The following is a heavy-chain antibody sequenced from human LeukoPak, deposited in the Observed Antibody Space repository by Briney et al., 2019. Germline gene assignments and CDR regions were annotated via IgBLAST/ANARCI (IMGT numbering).Heavy chain of an antibody. CDR1: GYTFTSYD. Sequence: ASVKVSCKASGYTFTSYDINWVRQATGQGLEWMGWINPNSGNTGYAQKFQGRVTMTRNTSISTAYMELSSLRSEDTAVYYCAREGRTTVVPGGYFDNRGQGTLVTVSS. CDR2: INPNSGNT. D-gene: IGHD4-23*01. V-gene: IGHV1-8*01. J-gene: IGHJ4*02. CDR3: AREGRTTVVPGGYFDN.